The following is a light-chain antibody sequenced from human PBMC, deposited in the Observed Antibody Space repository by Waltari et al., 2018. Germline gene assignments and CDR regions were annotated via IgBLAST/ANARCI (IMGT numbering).Light chain of an antibody. J-gene: IGLJ3*02. CDR3: QSYDNSLSSWV. V-gene: IGLV1-40*01. CDR2: CCP. Sequence: QSVLTQPPSVSGTPGQSVTISCTGGSSNIGAGYDVHWYQQLRGAAPKVVILCCPTPATGVTALFSASKSGTSASLAITGLQADDEADYYCQSYDNSLSSWVFGGGTKLTVL. CDR1: SSNIGAGYD.